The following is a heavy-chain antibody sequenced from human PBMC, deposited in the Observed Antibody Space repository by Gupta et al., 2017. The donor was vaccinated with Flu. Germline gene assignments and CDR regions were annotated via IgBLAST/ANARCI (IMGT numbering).Heavy chain of an antibody. CDR3: AKDWKWNFNNFGMNV. V-gene: IGHV3-30*18. Sequence: QEQVVESGGTVVQPGRSLRLSCAAFGFSFRNYGMPWVRQAPGKGLEWVAVTSYDETNKYYADSVKGRFTISRDNSKNTLYLQMNSLRTEDTAVYYCAKDWKWNFNNFGMNVWGQGTTVTVSS. D-gene: IGHD1-1*01. J-gene: IGHJ6*02. CDR1: GFSFRNYG. CDR2: TSYDETNK.